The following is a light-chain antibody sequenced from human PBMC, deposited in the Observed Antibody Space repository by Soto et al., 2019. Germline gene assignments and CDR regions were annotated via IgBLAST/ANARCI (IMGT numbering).Light chain of an antibody. CDR3: QQYGSSPYT. J-gene: IGKJ2*01. CDR1: QSVSSSY. CDR2: GAS. V-gene: IGKV3-20*01. Sequence: EIVLTQSPGTLSLSPGERATLSCRASQSVSSSYLAWYQQKPGQAHRLLIYGASSRATGIPDRFSGSGSGTDFTLTISRLEPEDFAVYYCQQYGSSPYTFGPGTKLEIK.